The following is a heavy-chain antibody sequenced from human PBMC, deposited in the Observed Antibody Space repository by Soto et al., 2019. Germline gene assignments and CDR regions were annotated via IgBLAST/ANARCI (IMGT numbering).Heavy chain of an antibody. CDR1: GYTFTSYG. D-gene: IGHD2-15*01. V-gene: IGHV1-18*01. CDR2: ISAYNGNT. Sequence: ASVKVSCKASGYTFTSYGISWVRQAPGQGLEWMGWISAYNGNTNYAQKLQGRVTMTTDTSTSTAYMELRSLRSDDTAVYYCVRDGCSGGSCYSPTFDYWGQGTLVTVSS. J-gene: IGHJ4*02. CDR3: VRDGCSGGSCYSPTFDY.